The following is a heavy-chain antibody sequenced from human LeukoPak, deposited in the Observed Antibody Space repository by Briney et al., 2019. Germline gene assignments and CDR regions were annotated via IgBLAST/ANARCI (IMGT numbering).Heavy chain of an antibody. J-gene: IGHJ4*02. Sequence: GGSLRLSCVASGFTFSNYAMYWVRQAPGKGLEWVSAINGGGVNTYYAGSVKGRFTISRDNSKNTLCLQMNSLRADDTALYYCAKRLNNIQASYFDYWGQGTLVTVSS. V-gene: IGHV3-23*01. D-gene: IGHD1-1*01. CDR2: INGGGVNT. CDR1: GFTFSNYA. CDR3: AKRLNNIQASYFDY.